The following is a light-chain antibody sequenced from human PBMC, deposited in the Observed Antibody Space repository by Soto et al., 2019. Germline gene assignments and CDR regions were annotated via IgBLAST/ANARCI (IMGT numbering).Light chain of an antibody. Sequence: QSVLAQPASVSGSPGQSITISCTGTSSDVGRYNYVSWFQQHPGKAPKLMIFDVSNWPSGVSDRFSGSKSGNTASLTISGLQTEDEADYYCSSFTCSSTFVFGTGTKLNVL. CDR2: DVS. V-gene: IGLV2-14*01. CDR3: SSFTCSSTFV. CDR1: SSDVGRYNY. J-gene: IGLJ1*01.